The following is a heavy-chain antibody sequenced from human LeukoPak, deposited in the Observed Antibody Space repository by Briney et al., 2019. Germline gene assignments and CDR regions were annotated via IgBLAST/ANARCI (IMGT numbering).Heavy chain of an antibody. CDR2: IKGDGSEK. J-gene: IGHJ4*02. CDR3: ATSRDVSLWFGELY. CDR1: GFTFSSYW. Sequence: GGSLRLSCAASGFTFSSYWMSWVRQAPGRGLEWVANIKGDGSEKCYVDSVKGRFTISRDNAKNSLYLQMNSLRAEDTAVYYCATSRDVSLWFGELYWGQGTLVTVSS. V-gene: IGHV3-7*01. D-gene: IGHD3-10*01.